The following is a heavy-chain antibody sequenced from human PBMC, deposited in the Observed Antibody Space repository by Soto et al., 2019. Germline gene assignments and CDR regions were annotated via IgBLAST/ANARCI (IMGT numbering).Heavy chain of an antibody. V-gene: IGHV1-24*01. CDR1: GYTLTELS. CDR2: FDPEDGET. CDR3: ATESIGPWFGELFNY. J-gene: IGHJ4*02. Sequence: GASVKVSCKVSGYTLTELSMHWVRTAPGKGLEWMGGFDPEDGETIYAQKSQGRDTITEDTSTATAYMELSSLRFEDTAVYYCATESIGPWFGELFNYWGQGTLVTVSS. D-gene: IGHD3-10*01.